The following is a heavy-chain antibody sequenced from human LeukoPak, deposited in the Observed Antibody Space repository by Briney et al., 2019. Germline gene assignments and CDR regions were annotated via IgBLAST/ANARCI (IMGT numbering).Heavy chain of an antibody. Sequence: SETLSLTCTVSGGSISSYYWSWIRQPAGKGLEWIGRIYTSGSTNYNPSLKSRVTISVDTSKNQFSLKLSSVTAADTAVYYCARTSVAGTHHDAFDIWGQGTMVTVSS. D-gene: IGHD6-19*01. CDR3: ARTSVAGTHHDAFDI. V-gene: IGHV4-4*07. CDR2: IYTSGST. CDR1: GGSISSYY. J-gene: IGHJ3*02.